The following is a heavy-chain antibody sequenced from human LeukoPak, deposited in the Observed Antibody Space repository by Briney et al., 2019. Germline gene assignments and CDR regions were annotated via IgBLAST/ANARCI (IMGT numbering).Heavy chain of an antibody. CDR3: AKDSDHWNSVRAKDY. J-gene: IGHJ4*02. Sequence: GGSLRLSCAASGFTFSRYGMHWVRQAPGKGLEWVAIISYDGSNKYYADSVKGRFTIFRDNSKNTLYLQMNSLRAEDTAVYYCAKDSDHWNSVRAKDYWGQGTLVTVSS. CDR2: ISYDGSNK. D-gene: IGHD1-7*01. V-gene: IGHV3-30*18. CDR1: GFTFSRYG.